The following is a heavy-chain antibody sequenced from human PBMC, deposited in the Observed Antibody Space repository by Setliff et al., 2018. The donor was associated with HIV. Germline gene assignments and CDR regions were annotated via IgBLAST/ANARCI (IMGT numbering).Heavy chain of an antibody. Sequence: PGGSLRLSCAASGFSFSDSHMSWIRQAPGKGLECISYISTRSTSTYYADSVKGRFTISRDNSKNTLSLQMNSLRAEDTAVYYCAKTREINNFWSGIDYWGQGTLVTVSS. D-gene: IGHD3-3*01. CDR2: ISTRSTST. CDR1: GFSFSDSH. CDR3: AKTREINNFWSGIDY. V-gene: IGHV3-11*01. J-gene: IGHJ4*02.